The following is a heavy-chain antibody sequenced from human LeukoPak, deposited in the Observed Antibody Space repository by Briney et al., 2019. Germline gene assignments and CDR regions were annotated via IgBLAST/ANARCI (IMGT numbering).Heavy chain of an antibody. Sequence: SETLSLTCTVSGGSISSGGYSWSWIRQHPGKGLEWIGYIYYSGSTYYNPSLKSRVTISVDTSKNQFSLKLSSVTAADTAVYYCAGRRKTHLDYWGQGTLVTVSS. CDR1: GGSISSGGYS. J-gene: IGHJ4*02. CDR2: IYYSGST. CDR3: AGRRKTHLDY. V-gene: IGHV4-31*03.